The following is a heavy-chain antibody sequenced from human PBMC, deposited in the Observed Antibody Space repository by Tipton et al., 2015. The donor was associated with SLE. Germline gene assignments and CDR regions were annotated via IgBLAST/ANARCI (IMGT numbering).Heavy chain of an antibody. Sequence: QLVQSGAEVKPSQTLSLTCAISGDSVSSNSAAWNWIRQSPSRGLEWLGRTYYRSRWYRDYAVSVKSRISIDADTSKNQISLQLNSVTPEDTAVYYCTRDSSISTGGDYFDYWGQGTLVTVSS. CDR2: TYYRSRWYR. D-gene: IGHD6-13*01. V-gene: IGHV6-1*01. J-gene: IGHJ4*02. CDR1: GDSVSSNSAA. CDR3: TRDSSISTGGDYFDY.